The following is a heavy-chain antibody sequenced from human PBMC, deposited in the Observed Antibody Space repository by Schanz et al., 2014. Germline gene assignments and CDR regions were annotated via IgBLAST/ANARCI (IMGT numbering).Heavy chain of an antibody. CDR1: GGSISGYY. D-gene: IGHD6-19*01. CDR2: IYYSGIT. V-gene: IGHV4-59*08. Sequence: QVQLQESGPGLVKPSETLSLTCTVSGGSISGYYWSWIRQPPGKGLEWIGYIYYSGITNYNPSLKSAATIAVDPPKNKSSRKLTSVTAADTAVYYCARHREIAVAGPFDYWGQGTLVTVSS. J-gene: IGHJ4*02. CDR3: ARHREIAVAGPFDY.